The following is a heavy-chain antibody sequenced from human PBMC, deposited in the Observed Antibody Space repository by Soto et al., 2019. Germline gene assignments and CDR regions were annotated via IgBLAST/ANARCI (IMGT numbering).Heavy chain of an antibody. J-gene: IGHJ1*01. CDR1: GFSFDNYG. Sequence: PGGSLRLSCAASGFSFDNYGMTWVRQAPGKGLEWVSIISDSGASTYYADSVKGRFTISRDNSKNTLFLQMNSLRVDDTAVYYCAKNYGGNKPGRYFQHWGQGTLVTVSS. D-gene: IGHD4-17*01. CDR2: ISDSGAST. CDR3: AKNYGGNKPGRYFQH. V-gene: IGHV3-23*01.